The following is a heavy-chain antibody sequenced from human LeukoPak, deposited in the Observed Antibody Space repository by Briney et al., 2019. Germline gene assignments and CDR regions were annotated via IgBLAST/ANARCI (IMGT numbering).Heavy chain of an antibody. D-gene: IGHD5-18*01. CDR2: IWYDGSNK. J-gene: IGHJ4*02. Sequence: GGSLRLSCAASGFTFSSYGMHWVRQVPGKGLEWVAVIWYDGSNKYYADSVKGRFTISRDNSKNTVYLQMNSLRAEDRAVYYCARERGYSYGAHCDYWGQGTLVTVSS. CDR1: GFTFSSYG. CDR3: ARERGYSYGAHCDY. V-gene: IGHV3-33*01.